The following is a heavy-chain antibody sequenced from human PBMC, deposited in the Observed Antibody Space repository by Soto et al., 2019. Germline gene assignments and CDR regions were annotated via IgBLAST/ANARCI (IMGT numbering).Heavy chain of an antibody. J-gene: IGHJ4*02. D-gene: IGHD5-12*01. V-gene: IGHV3-33*08. CDR2: IWYDGSNK. Sequence: GGSLRLSCAASGFTFSSHAMSWVRQAPGKGLEWVGVIWYDGSNKYHAHSVKGRFTISRDNSQNTLYLQMNSLRAEDTAVYYCARDRDGYNSHFDYWGQGTLVTVSS. CDR1: GFTFSSHA. CDR3: ARDRDGYNSHFDY.